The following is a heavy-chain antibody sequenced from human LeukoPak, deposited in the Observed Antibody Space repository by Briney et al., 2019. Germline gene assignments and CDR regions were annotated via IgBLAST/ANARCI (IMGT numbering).Heavy chain of an antibody. Sequence: ASVKVSCKASGGTFSSYAISWVRQATGQGLEWMGWMNPKSGNTGYAQKFQGRVTMTRNTSISTAYMELSSLRSEDTAVYYCARKGKTMGRLDYWGQGTLVTVSS. J-gene: IGHJ4*02. D-gene: IGHD3-3*01. CDR2: MNPKSGNT. CDR1: GGTFSSYA. CDR3: ARKGKTMGRLDY. V-gene: IGHV1-8*02.